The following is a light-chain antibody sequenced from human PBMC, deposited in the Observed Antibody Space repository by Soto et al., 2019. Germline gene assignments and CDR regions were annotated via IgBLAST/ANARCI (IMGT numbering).Light chain of an antibody. Sequence: EIVLTQSPGTLSLSPGERATLSCRASQSVSSSFLTWYRQKPGQPPRVLIYAASIRAAGSPDRFRGSGSGTDFTLTISRLEPEDFAVYYCLRYGGSPPYTFGQGTKLEIK. CDR2: AAS. J-gene: IGKJ2*01. V-gene: IGKV3-20*01. CDR1: QSVSSSF. CDR3: LRYGGSPPYT.